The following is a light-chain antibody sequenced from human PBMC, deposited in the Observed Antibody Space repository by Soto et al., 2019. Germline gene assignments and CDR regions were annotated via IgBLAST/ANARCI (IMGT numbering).Light chain of an antibody. J-gene: IGLJ2*01. V-gene: IGLV2-11*01. Sequence: QSALTQPRSVSGSPGQSVTISCTGTSSDVGGYNYVSWYQQHPGKAPKLMIYDVSKRPSGVPDRFSGSKSGNTASLTISGLQAEDEADYYCCSYAGSYTFVVFGGGTKPPS. CDR3: CSYAGSYTFVV. CDR2: DVS. CDR1: SSDVGGYNY.